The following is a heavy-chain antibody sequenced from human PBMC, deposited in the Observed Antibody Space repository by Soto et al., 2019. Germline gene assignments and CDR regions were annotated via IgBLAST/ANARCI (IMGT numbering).Heavy chain of an antibody. CDR3: AKDSRIVVVTAPYDY. CDR1: GFTFSSYG. CDR2: ISYDGSNK. D-gene: IGHD2-21*02. Sequence: QVQLVESGGGVVQPGRSLRLSCAASGFTFSSYGMHWVRQAPGKGLEWVAVISYDGSNKYYADSVKGRFTISRDNSKNTLYLQMNSLRAEETAVYYCAKDSRIVVVTAPYDYWGQGTLVTVSS. J-gene: IGHJ4*02. V-gene: IGHV3-30*18.